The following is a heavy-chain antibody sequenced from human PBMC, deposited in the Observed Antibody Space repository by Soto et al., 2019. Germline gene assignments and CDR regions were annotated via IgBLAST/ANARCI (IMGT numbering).Heavy chain of an antibody. Sequence: GESLKISCKGSGYSFASHWVAWVRQMPENGLEWIGTIYPGDSDTKYSSAFRGHVTISADTSVSTAYLQWRSLEATDSAIYYCARYSGSYWHYLDFWGQGTLVTVSS. D-gene: IGHD1-26*01. CDR2: IYPGDSDT. J-gene: IGHJ4*02. V-gene: IGHV5-51*01. CDR1: GYSFASHW. CDR3: ARYSGSYWHYLDF.